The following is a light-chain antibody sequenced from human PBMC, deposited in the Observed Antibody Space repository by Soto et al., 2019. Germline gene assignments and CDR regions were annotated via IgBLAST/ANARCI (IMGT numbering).Light chain of an antibody. V-gene: IGLV2-23*01. Sequence: QSVLTQPASMSGSPGQSITISCSGTTYGFETYNQVSWYQQHPGKAPKILIYEGSKRPSGVPNRFSGSKSGNTASLTISGLQAEDEADYFCSSYVGDSAYAFGTGTKLTVL. CDR2: EGS. CDR3: SSYVGDSAYA. CDR1: TYGFETYNQ. J-gene: IGLJ1*01.